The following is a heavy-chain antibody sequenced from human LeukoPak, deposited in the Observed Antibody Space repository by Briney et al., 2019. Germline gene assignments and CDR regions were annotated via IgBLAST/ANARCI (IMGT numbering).Heavy chain of an antibody. CDR1: GFTFSSYE. D-gene: IGHD4-23*01. CDR2: ISSSGSTM. J-gene: IGHJ4*02. CDR3: AKDIRTRTVVIGSFDY. Sequence: PGGSLRLSCAASGFTFSSYEMNWVRQAPGKGLEWVSYISSSGSTMYYADSVKGRFTMSRDNAKNSLYLQANSLRAEDTAVYYCAKDIRTRTVVIGSFDYWGQGTLVTVSS. V-gene: IGHV3-48*03.